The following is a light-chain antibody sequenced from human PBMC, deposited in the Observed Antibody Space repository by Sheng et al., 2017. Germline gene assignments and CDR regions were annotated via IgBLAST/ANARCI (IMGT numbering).Light chain of an antibody. V-gene: IGKV1-12*01. CDR2: SAS. CDR1: QDISNY. Sequence: DIQMTQSPSSLSASVGDRVTITCQASQDISNYLNWYQQKPGKAPKLLIYSASSLQSGVPSRFSGSGSGTDFTLTISSLQPEDVATYFCQHANSFPLTFGGGARVEI. J-gene: IGKJ4*01. CDR3: QHANSFPLT.